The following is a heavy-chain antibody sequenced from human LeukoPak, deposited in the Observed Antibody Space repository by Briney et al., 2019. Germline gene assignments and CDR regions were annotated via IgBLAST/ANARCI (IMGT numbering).Heavy chain of an antibody. Sequence: GGSLRLSCAASGFTVSSNYMTWVRQAPGKGLEWVSVIHIGGTTYCADSVKGRFTISRDNSKNTLYPQMNSLRAEDTAVYYCAREDWYAFHTWGQGTMVTVSS. J-gene: IGHJ3*02. D-gene: IGHD6-13*01. CDR1: GFTVSSNY. V-gene: IGHV3-53*01. CDR3: AREDWYAFHT. CDR2: IHIGGTT.